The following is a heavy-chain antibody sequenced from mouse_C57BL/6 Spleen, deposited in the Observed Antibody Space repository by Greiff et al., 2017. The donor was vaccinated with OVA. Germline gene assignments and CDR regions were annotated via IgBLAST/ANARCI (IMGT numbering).Heavy chain of an antibody. J-gene: IGHJ3*01. Sequence: DVQLVESGPGLVKPSQSLSLTCSVTGYSITSGYYWNWIRQFPGNKLEWMGYISYDGSNNYNPSLKNRISITRDTSKNQFFLKLNSVTTEDTATYYCARDHGYYSNPFAYWGQGTLVTVSA. CDR2: ISYDGSN. CDR3: ARDHGYYSNPFAY. V-gene: IGHV3-6*01. D-gene: IGHD2-5*01. CDR1: GYSITSGYY.